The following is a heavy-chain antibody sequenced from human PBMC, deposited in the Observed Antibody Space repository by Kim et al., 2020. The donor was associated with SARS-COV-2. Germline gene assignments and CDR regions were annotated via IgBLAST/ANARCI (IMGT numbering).Heavy chain of an antibody. D-gene: IGHD3-16*01. CDR3: ARARTYVDAFDI. V-gene: IGHV6-1*01. J-gene: IGHJ3*02. Sequence: DYALARKSRITLNTDTSENQFSLRLNSVTPEDTAVYYCARARTYVDAFDIWGQGTMVTVSS.